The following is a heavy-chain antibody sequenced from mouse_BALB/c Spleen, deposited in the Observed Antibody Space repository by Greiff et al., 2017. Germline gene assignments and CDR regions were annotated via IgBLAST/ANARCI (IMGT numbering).Heavy chain of an antibody. D-gene: IGHD2-1*01. CDR3: ARDGNYKAMDY. J-gene: IGHJ4*01. Sequence: EVQRVESGPGLVKPSQSLSLTCSVTGYSITSGYYWNWIRQFPGNKLEWMGYISYDGSNNYNPSLKNRISITRDTSKNQFFLKLNSVTTEDTATYYCARDGNYKAMDYWGQGTSVTVSS. CDR2: ISYDGSN. V-gene: IGHV3-6*02. CDR1: GYSITSGYY.